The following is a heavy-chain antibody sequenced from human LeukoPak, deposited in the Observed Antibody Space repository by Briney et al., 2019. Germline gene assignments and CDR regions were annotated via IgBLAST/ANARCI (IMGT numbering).Heavy chain of an antibody. CDR2: INTNTGNP. D-gene: IGHD5-18*01. Sequence: GGSLRLSCAASGFTFSSYWMNWVRQAPGQGLEWMGWINTNTGNPTYAQGFTGRFVFSLDTSVSTAYLQISSLKAEDTAVYYCAVKGYSYGYRSTSWFDPWGQGTLVTVSS. V-gene: IGHV7-4-1*02. CDR3: AVKGYSYGYRSTSWFDP. CDR1: GFTFSSYW. J-gene: IGHJ5*02.